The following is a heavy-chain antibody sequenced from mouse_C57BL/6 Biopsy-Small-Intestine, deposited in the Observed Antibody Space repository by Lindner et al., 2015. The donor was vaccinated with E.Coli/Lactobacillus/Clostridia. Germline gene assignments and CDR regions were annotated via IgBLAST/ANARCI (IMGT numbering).Heavy chain of an antibody. Sequence: VQLQESGPELVKPGASVKISCKASGYAFSSSWVNWVKQRPGKGLEWIGRIYPGDGDTNYNGKFKGKATLTADKSSSTAYMQLSSLTSEDSAVYFCARGGWDGFDYWGQGTTLTVSS. CDR3: ARGGWDGFDY. CDR2: IYPGDGDT. V-gene: IGHV1-82*01. CDR1: GYAFSSSW. D-gene: IGHD4-1*01. J-gene: IGHJ2*01.